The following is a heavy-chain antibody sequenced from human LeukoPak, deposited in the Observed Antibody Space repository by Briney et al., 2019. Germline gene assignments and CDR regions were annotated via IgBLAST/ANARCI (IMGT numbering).Heavy chain of an antibody. Sequence: SETLSLTCAVYGGSFSGYYWSWIRQPPGKGLEWIGEINHSGSTNYNPSLKGRVTISVDTSKNQFSLKLSSVTAADTAVYHCAREWILTSYDYWGQGTLVTVSS. CDR2: INHSGST. CDR1: GGSFSGYY. J-gene: IGHJ4*02. V-gene: IGHV4-34*01. D-gene: IGHD3-9*01. CDR3: AREWILTSYDY.